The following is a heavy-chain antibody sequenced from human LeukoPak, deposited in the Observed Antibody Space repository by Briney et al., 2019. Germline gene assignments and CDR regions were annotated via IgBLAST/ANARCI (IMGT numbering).Heavy chain of an antibody. V-gene: IGHV3-23*01. CDR2: SSSGGDVT. J-gene: IGHJ4*02. D-gene: IGHD6-19*01. CDR1: GFTFSNYA. Sequence: GWSLTLSFAASGFTFSNYARNWVRQARGKGLEWFSASSSGGDVTYYADSVKGRFTISRDNYRNTLYLQMNSLRAEDTAVYYCAKGYSSGWSEGFLDYWGQGILVTVSS. CDR3: AKGYSSGWSEGFLDY.